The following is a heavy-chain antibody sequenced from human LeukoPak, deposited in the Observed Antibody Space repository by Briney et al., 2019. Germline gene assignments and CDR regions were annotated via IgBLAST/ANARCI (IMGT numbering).Heavy chain of an antibody. D-gene: IGHD5/OR15-5a*01. CDR2: DYYTGST. J-gene: IGHJ4*02. CDR3: ASPGHHYNVYAYGY. Sequence: PSETLSLTCTVSGDSVTSGSYYWSWIRQPPGKGLEWIGFDYYTGSTNYNPSLKSRLTISLDTSKNQFSLKLSSATAADTAVYYCASPGHHYNVYAYGYWGQGTLVTVSS. CDR1: GDSVTSGSYY. V-gene: IGHV4-61*01.